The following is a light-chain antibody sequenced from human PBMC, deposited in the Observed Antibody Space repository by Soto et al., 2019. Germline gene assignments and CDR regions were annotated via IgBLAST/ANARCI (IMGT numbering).Light chain of an antibody. CDR1: QSVSSSY. Sequence: EIVMTQSPGTLSLSPGERATLSCRASQSVSSSYLAWYQQKPGQAPRLLIYGASSRATGIPDRFSGSGSGTDFTLTISSLEPEDSAVYYCQQRHMWPITFGQGTRLEIK. J-gene: IGKJ5*01. CDR2: GAS. CDR3: QQRHMWPIT. V-gene: IGKV3D-20*02.